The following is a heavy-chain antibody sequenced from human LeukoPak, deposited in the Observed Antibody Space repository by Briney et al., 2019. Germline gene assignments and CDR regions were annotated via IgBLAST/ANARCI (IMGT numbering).Heavy chain of an antibody. V-gene: IGHV3-21*01. D-gene: IGHD1-14*01. CDR1: GFTFSSYS. J-gene: IGHJ4*02. CDR3: ARDRGGYYFDY. Sequence: GGSLRLSCAASGFTFSSYSMNWVRQAPGKGLEWVSSISSSSSYIYYADSVKGRFTISRDNAKNSLYLQVNSLRAEDTAVYYCARDRGGYYFDYWGQGTLVTVSS. CDR2: ISSSSSYI.